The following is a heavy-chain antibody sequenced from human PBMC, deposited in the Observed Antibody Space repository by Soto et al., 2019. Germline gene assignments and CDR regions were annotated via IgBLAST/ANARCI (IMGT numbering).Heavy chain of an antibody. CDR3: ARHPPGYCSGGSCYSPYYFDY. D-gene: IGHD2-15*01. CDR2: IYHSGST. V-gene: IGHV4-30-2*01. J-gene: IGHJ4*02. CDR1: GGSISSGGYS. Sequence: SETLSLTCAVSGGSISSGGYSWIWIRQPPGKGLEWIGYIYHSGSTNYNPSLKSRVTISVDTSKNQFSLKLSSVTAADTAVYYCARHPPGYCSGGSCYSPYYFDYWGQGTLVTVSS.